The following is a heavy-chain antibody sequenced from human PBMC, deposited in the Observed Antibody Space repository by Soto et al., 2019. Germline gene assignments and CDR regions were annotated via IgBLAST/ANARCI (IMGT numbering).Heavy chain of an antibody. CDR1: GGSISSYY. CDR3: ARYGDYDFDY. Sequence: PSETLSLTCTVSGGSISSYYWSWIRQPPGKGLEWIGYIYFSGGTNYSPSLKSRVTISVDTSKNQFSLKLTSVTAADTAVYYCARYGDYDFDYWGQGTLVTVSS. V-gene: IGHV4-59*01. CDR2: IYFSGGT. J-gene: IGHJ4*02. D-gene: IGHD4-17*01.